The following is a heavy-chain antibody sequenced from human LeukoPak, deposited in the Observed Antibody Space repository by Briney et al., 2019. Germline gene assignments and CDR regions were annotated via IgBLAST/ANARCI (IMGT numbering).Heavy chain of an antibody. CDR3: TRDIVSISQPYYFDY. Sequence: PGRSLRLSCTASGFTFGYHAINWVRQAPGRGLEWVGFIRSQAYSGTTEYATSVKDRFTISRDDSKSIAYLQMNSLITEDTAVYYCTRDIVSISQPYYFDYWGQGTLVTVSS. V-gene: IGHV3-49*04. CDR2: IRSQAYSGTT. CDR1: GFTFGYHA. D-gene: IGHD2-2*01. J-gene: IGHJ4*02.